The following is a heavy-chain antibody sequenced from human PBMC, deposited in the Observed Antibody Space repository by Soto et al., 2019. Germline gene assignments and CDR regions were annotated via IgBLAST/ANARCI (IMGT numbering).Heavy chain of an antibody. D-gene: IGHD6-19*01. CDR3: TSEKVAAPSGQPDAAFDI. Sequence: QVQLQESGPGLVKPSGTLSLTCAVSGGSISSSNWWSWVRQPPGKGLEWIGEIYHSGRTNYNPSLLSRVTTLFDKSKTQCSLKVRSVTAADPAVYYCTSEKVAAPSGQPDAAFDIWGQGTMVTVSS. J-gene: IGHJ3*02. V-gene: IGHV4-4*02. CDR2: IYHSGRT. CDR1: GGSISSSNW.